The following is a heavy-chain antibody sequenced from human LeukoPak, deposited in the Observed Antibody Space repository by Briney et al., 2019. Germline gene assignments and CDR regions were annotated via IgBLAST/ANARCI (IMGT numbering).Heavy chain of an antibody. CDR2: ISSSSSYI. CDR1: GFTFSSYS. D-gene: IGHD6-6*01. CDR3: ARGTLPHSSSWLPLDY. Sequence: PGGSLRLSCAASGFTFSSYSMNWVRQAPGKGLEWVSSISSSSSYIYYADSVKGRFTISRDNAKNSLYLQMNSLRAEDMAVYYCARGTLPHSSSWLPLDYWGQGTLVTVSS. J-gene: IGHJ4*02. V-gene: IGHV3-21*01.